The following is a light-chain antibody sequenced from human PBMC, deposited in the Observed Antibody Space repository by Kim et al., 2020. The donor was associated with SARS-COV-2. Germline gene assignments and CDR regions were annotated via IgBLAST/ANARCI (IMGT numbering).Light chain of an antibody. CDR2: GAS. CDR1: QSVSSN. Sequence: EIVMTQSPANLSVSPGERATLSCRASQSVSSNLAWYQQKPGQAPRLLIYGASIRATGIPARFSGSGSGTEFTLTISSLQSEDFAVYYCQQYNNWLVTFGQGTKLEI. CDR3: QQYNNWLVT. V-gene: IGKV3D-15*01. J-gene: IGKJ2*01.